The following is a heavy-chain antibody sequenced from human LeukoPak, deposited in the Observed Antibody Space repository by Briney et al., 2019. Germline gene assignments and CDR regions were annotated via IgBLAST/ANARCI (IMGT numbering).Heavy chain of an antibody. CDR1: GVSISSYY. CDR2: IYYSGST. J-gene: IGHJ6*02. V-gene: IGHV4-59*01. Sequence: PSETLSLTCTVSGVSISSYYWRWVRQPPGKGLEWVGYIYYSGSTTYPPSLNSRFTISVDTSKYQFSLQLSSVPAADTAVYYCARHQWALQQRQSYYYGMDVWGQGTTVTVSS. CDR3: ARHQWALQQRQSYYYGMDV. D-gene: IGHD6-25*01.